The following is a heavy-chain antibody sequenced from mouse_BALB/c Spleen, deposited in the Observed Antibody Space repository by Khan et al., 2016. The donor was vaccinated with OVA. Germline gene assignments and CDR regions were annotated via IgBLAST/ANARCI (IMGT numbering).Heavy chain of an antibody. Sequence: VQLKQSGTVLARPGASVKMSCKASGYTFTNYWMHWVKQRPGQGLEWIGTIYPGNSDTNYNQKFTGKAKLTAVTSTSTAYMELSSLTNEDSAVYYCARNGFGNYEILDYWGQGTTLTVSS. V-gene: IGHV1-5*01. CDR2: IYPGNSDT. CDR1: GYTFTNYW. D-gene: IGHD2-1*01. J-gene: IGHJ2*01. CDR3: ARNGFGNYEILDY.